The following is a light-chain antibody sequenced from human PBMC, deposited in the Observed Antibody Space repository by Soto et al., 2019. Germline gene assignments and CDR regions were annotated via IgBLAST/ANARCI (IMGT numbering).Light chain of an antibody. CDR1: QSISSW. J-gene: IGKJ1*01. CDR3: QQYNNLQT. Sequence: DIPMTQSPSNLCASVGDRVTITCRASQSISSWLAWYQQQPGKAPKLLIYKASTLESGVPSRFSGSGSGTKFLLTISSLQPDDFASYYCQQYNNLQTFGQGTKVDIK. CDR2: KAS. V-gene: IGKV1-5*03.